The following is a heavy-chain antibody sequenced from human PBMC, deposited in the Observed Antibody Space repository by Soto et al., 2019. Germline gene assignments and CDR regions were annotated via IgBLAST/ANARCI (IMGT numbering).Heavy chain of an antibody. CDR2: IYACTGNT. CDR1: GYTFSKNV. D-gene: IGHD2-15*01. Sequence: QVQLVKSGAEVQQPGSSVKVSCKSSGYTFSKNVIHWVSQAPGKRREGMGWIYACTGNTTYSQRFQDRATITRNASASTAYLELISLTSEDTAVNFCSISASGRNPLWDTLGQGTIVTVS. J-gene: IGHJ5*02. CDR3: SISASGRNPLWDT. V-gene: IGHV1-3*01.